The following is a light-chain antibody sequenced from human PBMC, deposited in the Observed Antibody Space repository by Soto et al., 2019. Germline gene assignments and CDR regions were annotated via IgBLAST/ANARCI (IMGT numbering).Light chain of an antibody. Sequence: QSVLTQSPSVSAAAGQKVTISCSGSSSNIGNNYVSWYQQLPGTAPKLLIYDNNKRPSGIPDRFSGSKSGTSATLGITGLQTGDEADYYCGTWDSSLSAVLFGGGTKLTVL. J-gene: IGLJ2*01. CDR2: DNN. CDR1: SSNIGNNY. V-gene: IGLV1-51*01. CDR3: GTWDSSLSAVL.